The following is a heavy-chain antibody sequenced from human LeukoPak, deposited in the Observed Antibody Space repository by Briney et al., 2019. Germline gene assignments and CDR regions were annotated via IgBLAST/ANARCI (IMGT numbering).Heavy chain of an antibody. CDR1: GDSISSYY. V-gene: IGHV4-4*07. CDR3: AGSMLRGVIPFHS. Sequence: SETLSLTCTVSGDSISSYYWTWIRQPAGKELEWIGRIYDSGITNYNPSLKGRVNMSVDTSKNQFSLTLSSVTAADTAVYYCAGSMLRGVIPFHSWGQGTLVTVSS. J-gene: IGHJ4*02. CDR2: IYDSGIT. D-gene: IGHD3-10*01.